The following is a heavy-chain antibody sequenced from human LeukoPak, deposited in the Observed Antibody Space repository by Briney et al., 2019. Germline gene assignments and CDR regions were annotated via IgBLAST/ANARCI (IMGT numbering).Heavy chain of an antibody. CDR3: ATAAEDSSAGGDY. Sequence: GGSLRLSCAASGFTFDDYAMHWVRQAPGKGLEWISLISGDGGSTYYADSVKGRFTISRDNSKNSLYLQMNSLRTEDTALYYCATAAEDSSAGGDYWGQGTLVTVSS. J-gene: IGHJ4*02. CDR1: GFTFDDYA. V-gene: IGHV3-43*02. D-gene: IGHD3-22*01. CDR2: ISGDGGST.